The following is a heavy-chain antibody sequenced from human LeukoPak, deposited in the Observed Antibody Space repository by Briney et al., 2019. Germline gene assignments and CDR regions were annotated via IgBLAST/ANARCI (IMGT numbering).Heavy chain of an antibody. Sequence: GGSLRLSCAASGFAFSDFAMTWVRQAPGKGLEWVASVGRSGDISYYADSVKGRFTISRDNSWNTLHLQMYSLRAEDTALYYCTKDGAEPGYYFDYWGQGTMVTVSS. V-gene: IGHV3-23*01. D-gene: IGHD4/OR15-4a*01. J-gene: IGHJ4*02. CDR1: GFAFSDFA. CDR2: VGRSGDIS. CDR3: TKDGAEPGYYFDY.